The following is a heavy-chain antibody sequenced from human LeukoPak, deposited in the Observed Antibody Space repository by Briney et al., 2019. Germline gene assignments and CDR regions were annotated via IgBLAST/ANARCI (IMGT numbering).Heavy chain of an antibody. D-gene: IGHD2-2*01. CDR3: AQGYCSSSTCNPLLS. CDR1: GGSISSSSYY. Sequence: SETLSLTCTVSGGSISSSSYYWGWIRQPPGKGLEWIGIIYYSGSTYYNPSLKSRVSISVDTSKNQFSLKLSSVTAADTAVYYCAQGYCSSSTCNPLLSWGQGTLVTVSS. V-gene: IGHV4-39*07. J-gene: IGHJ5*02. CDR2: IYYSGST.